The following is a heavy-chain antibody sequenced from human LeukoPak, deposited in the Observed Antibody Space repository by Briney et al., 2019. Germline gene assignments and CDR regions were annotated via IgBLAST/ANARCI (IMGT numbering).Heavy chain of an antibody. V-gene: IGHV1-69*05. D-gene: IGHD6-6*01. CDR2: IIPIFGTA. CDR3: ARSIAARHSWFDP. CDR1: GGTFSSYA. J-gene: IGHJ5*02. Sequence: SVKVSCKASGGTFSSYAISWVRQAPGQGLEWMGGIIPIFGTANYAQKFQGRVTITTDESTSTAYMELSSLRSEDAAVYYCARSIAARHSWFDPWGQGTLVTVSS.